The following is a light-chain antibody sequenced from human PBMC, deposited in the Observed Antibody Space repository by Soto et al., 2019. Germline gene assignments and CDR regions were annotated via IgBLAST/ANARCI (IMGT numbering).Light chain of an antibody. CDR2: HAS. J-gene: IGKJ5*01. CDR3: QQSYSTPIT. V-gene: IGKV1-39*01. Sequence: DIPITQSPSTLHAAVGDCVTINSRASQSISNWLAWYQQKPGTAPKVLIYHASNLQSGVPSRFSGSGSGTDFTLTISSLQPEDFATYYCQQSYSTPITFGQGTRLEIK. CDR1: QSISNW.